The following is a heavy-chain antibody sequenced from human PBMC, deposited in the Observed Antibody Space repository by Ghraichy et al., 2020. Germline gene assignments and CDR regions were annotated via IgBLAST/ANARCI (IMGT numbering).Heavy chain of an antibody. V-gene: IGHV4-39*01. CDR1: GGSISSSSYY. Sequence: SETLSLTCTVSGGSISSSSYYWGWIRQPPGKGLEWIGSIYYSGSTYYNPSLKSRVTISVDTSKNQFSLKLSSVTAADTAVYYCARNPDSPLGYMDVWGKGTTVTVSS. J-gene: IGHJ6*03. CDR2: IYYSGST. CDR3: ARNPDSPLGYMDV. D-gene: IGHD1-26*01.